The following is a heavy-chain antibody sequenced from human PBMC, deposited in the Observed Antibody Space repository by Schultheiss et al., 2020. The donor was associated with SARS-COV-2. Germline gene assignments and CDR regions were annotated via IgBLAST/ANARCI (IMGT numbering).Heavy chain of an antibody. V-gene: IGHV3-30*12. CDR3: AKDGVWELLNYYYYMDV. CDR1: GFTFSSYG. Sequence: GGSLRLSCAASGFTFSSYGMHWVRQAPGKGLEWVAVISYDGSNKYYADSVKGRFTISRDNSKNTLYLQMNSLRAEDTAVYYCAKDGVWELLNYYYYMDVWGKGTTVTVSS. D-gene: IGHD1-26*01. CDR2: ISYDGSNK. J-gene: IGHJ6*03.